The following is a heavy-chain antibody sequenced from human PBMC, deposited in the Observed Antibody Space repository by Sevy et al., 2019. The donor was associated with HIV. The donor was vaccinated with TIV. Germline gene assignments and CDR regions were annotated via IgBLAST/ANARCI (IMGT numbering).Heavy chain of an antibody. CDR2: INYSGNT. V-gene: IGHV4-59*11. J-gene: IGHJ5*02. D-gene: IGHD3-3*01. CDR1: GDSISSHY. CDR3: VSFGSNYDPRFDP. Sequence: SETLSLTCTVSGDSISSHYWSWIRQTPGKGLEWIGYINYSGNTNYNPSLKSRVTISLDMSKNQFSLKLTSVTAADTAVYYCVSFGSNYDPRFDPWGQGTLVTVSS.